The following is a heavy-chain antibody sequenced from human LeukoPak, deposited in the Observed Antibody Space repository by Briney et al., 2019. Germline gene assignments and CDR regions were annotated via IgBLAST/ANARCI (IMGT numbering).Heavy chain of an antibody. CDR3: ARGVVSMVRGVIHTDYYYYYYMDV. Sequence: SVKVSCKASGGTFSSYAISWVRQAPGQGLERMGGIIPIFGTANYAQKFQGRVTITTDESTSTAYMELSSLRSEDTAVYYCARGVVSMVRGVIHTDYYYYYYMDVWGKGTTVTVSS. CDR2: IIPIFGTA. V-gene: IGHV1-69*05. CDR1: GGTFSSYA. D-gene: IGHD3-10*01. J-gene: IGHJ6*03.